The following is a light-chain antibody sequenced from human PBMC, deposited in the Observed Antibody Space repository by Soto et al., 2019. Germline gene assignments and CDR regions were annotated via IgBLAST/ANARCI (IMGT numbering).Light chain of an antibody. CDR1: QSLLHSNGYNY. Sequence: DIVMTQSPLSLPVTPGEPASISCRSSQSLLHSNGYNYLDWYLQKPGQSPQLLIYLGSNRASGVPDRFSGSGSGTDLTLKISRVEAEDVGVYYCMQALHTPRTFGQGTKVEIK. V-gene: IGKV2-28*01. CDR3: MQALHTPRT. CDR2: LGS. J-gene: IGKJ1*01.